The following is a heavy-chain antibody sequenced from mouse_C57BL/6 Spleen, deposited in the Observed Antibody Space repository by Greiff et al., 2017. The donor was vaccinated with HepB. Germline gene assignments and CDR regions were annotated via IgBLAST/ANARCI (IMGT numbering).Heavy chain of an antibody. CDR3: ARSTVVAPYWYFDV. D-gene: IGHD1-1*01. CDR2: IYPGSGST. J-gene: IGHJ1*03. CDR1: GYTFTSYW. V-gene: IGHV1-55*01. Sequence: QVQLQQPGAELVKPGASVKMSCKASGYTFTSYWITWVKQRPGQGLEWIGDIYPGSGSTNYNEKFKSKATLTVDTSSSTAYMQLCSLTSEDSAVYYCARSTVVAPYWYFDVWGTGTTVTVSS.